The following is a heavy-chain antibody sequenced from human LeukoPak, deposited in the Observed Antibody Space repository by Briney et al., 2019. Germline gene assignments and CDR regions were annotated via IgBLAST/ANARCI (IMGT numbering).Heavy chain of an antibody. D-gene: IGHD2-15*01. CDR1: GYTFTAYY. V-gene: IGHV1-2*02. CDR3: ASRPDQHLLYYFDY. CDR2: INPNSGGT. Sequence: GASVKVSCKAFGYTFTAYYMHWVRQAPGQGLEWMGWINPNSGGTKYAQKFQGRVTMTSDASISTAYMELSSLRSDDTAVYYCASRPDQHLLYYFDYWGQGALVTVSS. J-gene: IGHJ4*02.